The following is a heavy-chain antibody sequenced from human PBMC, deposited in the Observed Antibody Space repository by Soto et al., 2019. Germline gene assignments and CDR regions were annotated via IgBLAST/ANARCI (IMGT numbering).Heavy chain of an antibody. Sequence: QVQLQQWGAGLLKPSETLSLTCAVYGGSFSGYYWSWIRQPPGKGLEWIGEIKHSGSTNYNPSLKGRVTLSVDTSKNQFALKLSSVTAADTAVYYCARGVLPVDYYDSSGYYPPYYFDYWGQGTLVTVSS. V-gene: IGHV4-34*01. J-gene: IGHJ4*02. CDR1: GGSFSGYY. D-gene: IGHD3-22*01. CDR2: IKHSGST. CDR3: ARGVLPVDYYDSSGYYPPYYFDY.